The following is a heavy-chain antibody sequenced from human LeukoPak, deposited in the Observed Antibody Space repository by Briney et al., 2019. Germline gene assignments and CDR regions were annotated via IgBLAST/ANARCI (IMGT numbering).Heavy chain of an antibody. CDR3: ARGVPVAY. CDR1: GGSFSGYY. J-gene: IGHJ4*02. CDR2: ISNSGNRI. V-gene: IGHV3-11*01. D-gene: IGHD2-2*01. Sequence: LSLTCAVYGGSFSGYYWTWIRQPPGKGLEWVSYISNSGNRIYYADSVKGRFTISRDNSKNTLYLQMNSLRAEDTAVYYCARGVPVAYWGQGTLVTVSS.